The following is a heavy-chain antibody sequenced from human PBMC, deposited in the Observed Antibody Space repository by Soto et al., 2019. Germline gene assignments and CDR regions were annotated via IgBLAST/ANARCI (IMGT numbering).Heavy chain of an antibody. CDR3: ARTTMVRGGRNFDY. Sequence: SETLSLTCAVSSGSISSSNWWSWVRQPPGKGLEWIGEIYHSGSTNYNPSLKSRVTISVAKSKNQFSLKLSSVTAADTAVYYCARTTMVRGGRNFDYWGQGTLVTVSS. CDR2: IYHSGST. J-gene: IGHJ4*02. D-gene: IGHD3-10*01. CDR1: SGSISSSNW. V-gene: IGHV4-4*02.